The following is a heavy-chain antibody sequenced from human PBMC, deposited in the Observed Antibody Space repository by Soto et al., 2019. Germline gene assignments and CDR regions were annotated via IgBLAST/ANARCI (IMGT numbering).Heavy chain of an antibody. V-gene: IGHV3-30-3*01. CDR2: ISYDGSNK. CDR1: GLTCSSYA. D-gene: IGHD2-15*01. Sequence: GGSLRLSCSAPGLTCSSYAMHWVRQAPGKGLGWVAVISYDGSNKYYADPVKGRFTISRDNSKNTLYLQMNSLRAEDTAVYYCARDRAAKYCSGGSCYFLPYYYYYGMDVWGQGTTVTVSS. J-gene: IGHJ6*02. CDR3: ARDRAAKYCSGGSCYFLPYYYYYGMDV.